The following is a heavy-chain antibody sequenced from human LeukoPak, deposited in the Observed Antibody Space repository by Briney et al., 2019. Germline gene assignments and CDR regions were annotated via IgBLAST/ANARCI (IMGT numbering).Heavy chain of an antibody. Sequence: PGGSLRLSCAASGFTFSSYWMSWVRQAPGKGLEWVANIKQDGGEKYYVDSVKGRFTISRDNAKNSRYLEMNSLRAEDTAVYYCPRGYYDSSGYYDLWGQGTMVTVSS. CDR2: IKQDGGEK. CDR1: GFTFSSYW. V-gene: IGHV3-7*01. CDR3: PRGYYDSSGYYDL. J-gene: IGHJ3*01. D-gene: IGHD3-22*01.